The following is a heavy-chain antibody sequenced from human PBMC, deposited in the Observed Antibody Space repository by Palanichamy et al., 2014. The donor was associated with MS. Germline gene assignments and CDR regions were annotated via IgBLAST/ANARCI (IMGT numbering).Heavy chain of an antibody. J-gene: IGHJ6*02. CDR1: GGTFSNYA. CDR3: ARGPYILVVPPTKYYYGMDV. D-gene: IGHD2-2*01. Sequence: QVQLVQSGAEVKKPGPSVKLSCKASGGTFSNYAISWVRQAPGQGLEWMGGFIPIFGTTKYAQKFQGRVTIIADESTTTAYMELSSLRSEDTAVYYCARGPYILVVPPTKYYYGMDVWGQGTTVTVSS. CDR2: FIPIFGTT. V-gene: IGHV1-69*01.